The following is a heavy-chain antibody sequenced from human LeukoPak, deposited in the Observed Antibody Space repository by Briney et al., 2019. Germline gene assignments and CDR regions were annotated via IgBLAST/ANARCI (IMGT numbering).Heavy chain of an antibody. CDR3: ARGEGGSYYDSRFDY. J-gene: IGHJ4*02. CDR2: ISTYYGNT. CDR1: GYTFTSDG. D-gene: IGHD3-22*01. V-gene: IGHV1-18*01. Sequence: ASVKVSCKAPGYTFTSDGISWVRQAPGQGLEWMGWISTYYGNTNYVQKFQGRVTMTADTSTSTAYMELRSLKSDDTAVYYCARGEGGSYYDSRFDYWGQGTLVTVSS.